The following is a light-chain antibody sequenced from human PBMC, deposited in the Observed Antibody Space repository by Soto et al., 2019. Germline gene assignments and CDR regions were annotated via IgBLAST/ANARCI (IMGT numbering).Light chain of an antibody. CDR2: DAS. V-gene: IGKV1-5*01. CDR1: QSISSW. Sequence: DIQVTQSPSTLSASVGDRVTITCRASQSISSWLAWYQQKPGKAPKLLIYDASSLESGVPSRFSGSGSGTEFILTISSLQPEDSATYYCLQHHSFPRTFGQGTKVDI. J-gene: IGKJ1*01. CDR3: LQHHSFPRT.